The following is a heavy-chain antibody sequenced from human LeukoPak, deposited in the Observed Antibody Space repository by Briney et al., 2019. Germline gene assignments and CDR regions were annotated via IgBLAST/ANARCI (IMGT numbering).Heavy chain of an antibody. Sequence: GGSLRLSCAASGFTFSGFSMSWVRQSPTKGLEWVANIKQGGSERYYVDSVKGRFTISRDNAKNSLSLQMNNLRVEDTAVYYCARAGSHWHYVYWGQGTVVTVSS. J-gene: IGHJ4*02. CDR3: ARAGSHWHYVY. V-gene: IGHV3-7*01. D-gene: IGHD3-10*01. CDR2: IKQGGSER. CDR1: GFTFSGFS.